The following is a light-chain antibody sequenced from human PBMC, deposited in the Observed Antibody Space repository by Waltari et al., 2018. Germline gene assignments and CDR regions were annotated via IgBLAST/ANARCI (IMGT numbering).Light chain of an antibody. J-gene: IGLJ1*01. CDR3: CSYAGSKFYV. V-gene: IGLV2-23*02. CDR1: SSDDGRSHL. CDR2: EVS. Sequence: QSALTQPASVSGSPGQSITISCTGTSSDDGRSHLVSWYQQHPGKGPKLMIYEVSKRPSGVSNCFSGSKSGNTASLTISGLQAEDEAEYYCCSYAGSKFYVFGTGTKVTVL.